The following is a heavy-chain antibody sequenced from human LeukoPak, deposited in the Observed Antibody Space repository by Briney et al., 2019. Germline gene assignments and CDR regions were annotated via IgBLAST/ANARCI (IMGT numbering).Heavy chain of an antibody. J-gene: IGHJ4*02. Sequence: GGSLRLSCAASGFTFSNAWMTWVRQAPGKGLEWVGRIKSKTDGGTTDYAAPVTGRFTISRDDSKNTLYLQMNSLKTEDTAVYYCTTDLDYYDSSGYYSQSDFDYWGQGTLVTVSS. CDR3: TTDLDYYDSSGYYSQSDFDY. V-gene: IGHV3-15*01. CDR2: IKSKTDGGTT. CDR1: GFTFSNAW. D-gene: IGHD3-22*01.